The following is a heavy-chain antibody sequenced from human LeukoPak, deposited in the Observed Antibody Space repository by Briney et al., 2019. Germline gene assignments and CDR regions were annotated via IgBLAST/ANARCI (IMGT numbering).Heavy chain of an antibody. CDR3: ARGSSGWYSVAY. V-gene: IGHV1-46*01. CDR2: INPSGGST. CDR1: GYTFTSYY. D-gene: IGHD6-19*01. J-gene: IGHJ4*02. Sequence: ASVTVSCTASGYTFTSYYMHWVRQAPGQGFEWMGIINPSGGSTSYAQKFQGRVTMTRDTSTSTVYMELSSLRSEDTAVYYCARGSSGWYSVAYWGQGTLVTVSS.